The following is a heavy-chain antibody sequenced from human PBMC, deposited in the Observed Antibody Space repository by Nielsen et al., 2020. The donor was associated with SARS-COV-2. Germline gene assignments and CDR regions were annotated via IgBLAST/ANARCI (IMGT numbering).Heavy chain of an antibody. V-gene: IGHV1-18*04. Sequence: ASVKVSCKASGYTFTSYGISWVRQAPGQGLEWMGWISAYNGNTNYAQKLQGRVTMTTDTSTSTAYMEPRSLRSDDTAVYYCARDMGGHTVGATTDFDYWGQGTLVTVSS. CDR3: ARDMGGHTVGATTDFDY. CDR1: GYTFTSYG. J-gene: IGHJ4*02. D-gene: IGHD1-26*01. CDR2: ISAYNGNT.